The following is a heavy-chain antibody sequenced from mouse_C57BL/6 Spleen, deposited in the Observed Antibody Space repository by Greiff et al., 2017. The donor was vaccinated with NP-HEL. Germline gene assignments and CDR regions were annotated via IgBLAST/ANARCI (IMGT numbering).Heavy chain of an antibody. CDR2: IYPGSGST. CDR3: ARDSEYYYAMDY. CDR1: GYTFTSYW. J-gene: IGHJ4*01. Sequence: QVQLKQPGAELVKPGASVKMSCKASGYTFTSYWITWVKQRPGQGLEWIGDIYPGSGSTNYNEKFKSKATLTVDTSSSTAYMQLSSLTSEDSAVYYCARDSEYYYAMDYWGQGTSVTVSS. V-gene: IGHV1-55*01. D-gene: IGHD2-12*01.